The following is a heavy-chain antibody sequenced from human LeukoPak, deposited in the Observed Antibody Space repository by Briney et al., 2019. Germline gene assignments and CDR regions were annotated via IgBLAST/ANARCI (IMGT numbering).Heavy chain of an antibody. J-gene: IGHJ5*02. CDR3: ARDCKGIAARREYNWFDP. D-gene: IGHD6-6*01. V-gene: IGHV4-39*07. CDR2: MYYSGST. Sequence: TSETLSLTCTVSGGSISSSSYYWGWIRQPPGKGLEWIGSMYYSGSTYYNPSLKSRVTISVDTSKNQFSLKLSSVTAADTAVYYCARDCKGIAARREYNWFDPWGQGTLVTVSS. CDR1: GGSISSSSYY.